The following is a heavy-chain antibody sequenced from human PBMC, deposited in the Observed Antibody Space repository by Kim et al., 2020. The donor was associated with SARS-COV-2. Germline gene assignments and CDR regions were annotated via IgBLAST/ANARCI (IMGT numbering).Heavy chain of an antibody. Sequence: GGSLRLSCEASGFTFNSCEMNWVRQAPGKGLEWVSYISTSGTTIYYADSVKGRFTISRDNAKNSLYLQMNSLRAEDTAVYYCARETEQQLLYGPDAFDIWGQGTLVTVSS. CDR1: GFTFNSCE. J-gene: IGHJ3*02. CDR3: ARETEQQLLYGPDAFDI. V-gene: IGHV3-48*03. CDR2: ISTSGTTI. D-gene: IGHD6-13*01.